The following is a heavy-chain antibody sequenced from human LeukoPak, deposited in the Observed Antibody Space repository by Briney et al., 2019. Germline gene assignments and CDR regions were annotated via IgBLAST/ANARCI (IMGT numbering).Heavy chain of an antibody. CDR2: ISSSSSTI. Sequence: PGGSLRLSCAASGFTFSSYSMNWVRQAPGKGLECFSYISSSSSTIYYADSVQGQFTICRDNAKNSLYLQMNSLRAEDTAVYYCARGGWELLQYWGQGTLVTVSS. D-gene: IGHD1-26*01. V-gene: IGHV3-48*04. CDR1: GFTFSSYS. J-gene: IGHJ4*02. CDR3: ARGGWELLQY.